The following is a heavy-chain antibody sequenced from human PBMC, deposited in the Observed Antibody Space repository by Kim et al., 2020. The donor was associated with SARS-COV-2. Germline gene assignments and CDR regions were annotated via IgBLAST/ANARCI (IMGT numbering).Heavy chain of an antibody. V-gene: IGHV5-10-1*01. J-gene: IGHJ6*02. CDR3: ARDLTLYTDYYYYGMDV. Sequence: GESLKISCKGSGYSFTSYWISWVRQMPGKGLEWMGRIDPSDSYTNYSPSFQGHVTISADKSISTAYLQWSSLKASDTAMYYCARDLTLYTDYYYYGMDVWGQGTTVTVSS. CDR2: IDPSDSYT. CDR1: GYSFTSYW.